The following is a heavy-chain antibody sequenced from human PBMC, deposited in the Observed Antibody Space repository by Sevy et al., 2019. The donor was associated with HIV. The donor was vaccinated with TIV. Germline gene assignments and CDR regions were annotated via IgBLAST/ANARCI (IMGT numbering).Heavy chain of an antibody. V-gene: IGHV3-30*04. D-gene: IGHD2-8*01. CDR2: ISYDGNYK. Sequence: GGSLRLSCVASGFTFPIYSVLWVRQAPGKGLEWLTLISYDGNYKYYADSVKGRFTISRDNSNNIVYLQMSSLRVEDTASYFCARVAVEYCTNDGYHRFDHWGLGTLVTVSS. CDR1: GFTFPIYS. J-gene: IGHJ4*02. CDR3: ARVAVEYCTNDGYHRFDH.